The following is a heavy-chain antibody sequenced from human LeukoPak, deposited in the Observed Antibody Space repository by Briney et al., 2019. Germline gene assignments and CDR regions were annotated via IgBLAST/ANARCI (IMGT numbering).Heavy chain of an antibody. J-gene: IGHJ3*02. CDR3: AREVTDIVVVPAAMGAFDI. CDR2: IYTSGST. Sequence: SETLSLTCTVSGCSISSYYWSWIRQPAGKGLEWIGCIYTSGSTNYYPSLKSRVTMSVDTSKNQFSLKLSYVTAEDTAVYYCAREVTDIVVVPAAMGAFDIWGQGTMVTVSS. CDR1: GCSISSYY. D-gene: IGHD2-2*01. V-gene: IGHV4-4*07.